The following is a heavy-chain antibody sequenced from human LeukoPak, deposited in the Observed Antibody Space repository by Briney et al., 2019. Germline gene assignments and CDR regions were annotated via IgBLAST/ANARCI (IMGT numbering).Heavy chain of an antibody. V-gene: IGHV3-7*03. CDR1: GFTFSSYW. J-gene: IGHJ5*02. CDR2: IKQDGSEK. CDR3: AKDPYYDLGPNWFDP. Sequence: QPGGSLRLSCAASGFTFSSYWMSWVRQAPGKGLEWVANIKQDGSEKYYVDSVKGRFTISRDNSKNTLYLQMNSLRAEDTAVYYCAKDPYYDLGPNWFDPWGQGTLVTVSS. D-gene: IGHD3-3*01.